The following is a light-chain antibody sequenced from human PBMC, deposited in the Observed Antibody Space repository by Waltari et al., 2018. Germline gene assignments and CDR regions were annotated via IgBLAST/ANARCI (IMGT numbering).Light chain of an antibody. CDR3: QQSYNTPPT. V-gene: IGKV1-39*01. J-gene: IGKJ1*01. Sequence: DIQMTQSPSSLSASVGDRVTVNCRASQSISTSLNWYQQKPGKAPNLLIYAASNLQSGVPSRFSGSGSGTDFTLTISSLQPEDFSTYYCQQSYNTPPTFGQGTKVEI. CDR2: AAS. CDR1: QSISTS.